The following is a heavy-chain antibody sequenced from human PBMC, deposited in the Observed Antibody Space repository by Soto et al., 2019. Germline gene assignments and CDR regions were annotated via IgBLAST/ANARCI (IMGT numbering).Heavy chain of an antibody. Sequence: GGSLRLSCTASGFSFSDYDMHWVRQAPGKGLEWVSTIGAARDPYYTGSVKHRFTISRENARNSMFLQMNSVTVGDTAVYYCARAYTARLLHRADYYTSLDVWGQGIMVTVSS. D-gene: IGHD1-26*01. V-gene: IGHV3-13*05. J-gene: IGHJ6*02. CDR1: GFSFSDYD. CDR2: IGAARDP. CDR3: ARAYTARLLHRADYYTSLDV.